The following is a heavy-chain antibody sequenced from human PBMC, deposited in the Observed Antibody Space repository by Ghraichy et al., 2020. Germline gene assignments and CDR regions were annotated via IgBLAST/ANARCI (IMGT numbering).Heavy chain of an antibody. CDR3: AKSLFTSRYCSGGRCNYYYYGMDV. CDR1: GFTFSSYG. Sequence: GGSLRLSCAASGFTFSSYGMHWVRQAPGKGLEWVAVISYDGSNKYYADSVKGRFTISRDNSKNTLYLQMNSLGAEDTAVYYCAKSLFTSRYCSGGRCNYYYYGMDVWGQGTTVTVSS. V-gene: IGHV3-30*18. J-gene: IGHJ6*02. CDR2: ISYDGSNK. D-gene: IGHD2-15*01.